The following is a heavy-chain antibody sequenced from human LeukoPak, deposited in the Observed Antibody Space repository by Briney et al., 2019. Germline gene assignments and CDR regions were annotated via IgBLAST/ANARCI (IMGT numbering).Heavy chain of an antibody. CDR3: ARGSTRADDY. CDR2: VYHSGTT. Sequence: SETLSLTXTVSGASISSHYWSWIRQAPGKGLEWIGYVYHSGTTNYNPSLKSRVAISVDTSRNQFSLKLSSMTAADTAVYYCARGSTRADDYWGQGTLVTVPS. J-gene: IGHJ4*02. CDR1: GASISSHY. V-gene: IGHV4-59*11. D-gene: IGHD2/OR15-2a*01.